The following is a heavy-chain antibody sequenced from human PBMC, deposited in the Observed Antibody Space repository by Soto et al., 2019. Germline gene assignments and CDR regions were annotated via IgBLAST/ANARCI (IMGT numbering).Heavy chain of an antibody. CDR3: VKGAVVVTALYWFDT. CDR2: ISSNGGST. J-gene: IGHJ5*02. V-gene: IGHV3-64D*06. CDR1: GFTFSSYA. Sequence: GGSLRLSCSASGFTFSSYAMHWVRQAPGKGLEYVSAISSNGGSTYYADSVKGRFTISRDNSKNTLYLQMSSLRAEDTAVYYCVKGAVVVTALYWFDTWGQGTLVTVSS. D-gene: IGHD2-21*02.